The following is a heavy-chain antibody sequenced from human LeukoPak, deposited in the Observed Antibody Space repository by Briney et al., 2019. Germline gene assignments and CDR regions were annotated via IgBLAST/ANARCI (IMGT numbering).Heavy chain of an antibody. CDR1: GGSISSYY. CDR2: IYYSGST. J-gene: IGHJ3*02. V-gene: IGHV4-59*01. CDR3: ASRYSGRSDAFDI. Sequence: SETLSLTCTVSGGSISSYYWSWIRQPPGKGLEWIGYIYYSGSTNYNPSLKSRVTISVDTSKNQFSLKLSSVTAADTAVYYCASRYSGRSDAFDIWGQGTMVTVSS. D-gene: IGHD1-26*01.